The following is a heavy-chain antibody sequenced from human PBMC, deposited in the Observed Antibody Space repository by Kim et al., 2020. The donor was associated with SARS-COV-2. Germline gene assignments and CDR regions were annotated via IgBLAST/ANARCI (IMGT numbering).Heavy chain of an antibody. CDR2: IYPGDSDT. CDR1: GYSFTSYW. J-gene: IGHJ5*02. V-gene: IGHV5-51*01. Sequence: GESLKISCKGSGYSFTSYWIGWVRQMPGKGLEWMGIIYPGDSDTRYSPSFQGQVTISADKSISTAYLQWSSLKASDTAMYYCARSGEMATPTGWFDPWGQGTLVTVSS. CDR3: ARSGEMATPTGWFDP. D-gene: IGHD5-12*01.